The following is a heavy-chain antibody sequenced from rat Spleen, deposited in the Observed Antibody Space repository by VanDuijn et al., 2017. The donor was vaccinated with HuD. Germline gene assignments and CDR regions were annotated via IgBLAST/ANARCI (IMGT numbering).Heavy chain of an antibody. CDR3: ARHDGYGGYSPYWYFDF. J-gene: IGHJ1*01. CDR2: ITNTGGSST. V-gene: IGHV5-22*01. CDR1: GFTFSDYY. Sequence: EVQLVESDGGLVQPGRSLKLSCAASGFTFSDYYMAWVRQAPGKGLEWVASITNTGGSSTYYRDSVKGRFTVSRDNAKSTLYLQMNSLRSEDKATYYCARHDGYGGYSPYWYFDFWAPGTMVTVSS. D-gene: IGHD1-11*01.